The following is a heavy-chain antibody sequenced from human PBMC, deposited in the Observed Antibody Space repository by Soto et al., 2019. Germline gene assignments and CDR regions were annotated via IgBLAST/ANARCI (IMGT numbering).Heavy chain of an antibody. CDR3: ARSHYTYGLLIDY. V-gene: IGHV4-39*01. CDR1: GDSITTNGYY. CDR2: VYWTGST. J-gene: IGHJ4*02. D-gene: IGHD4-17*01. Sequence: SETLSLTCPVSGDSITTNGYYWGWIRQPPGKGLQWIGNVYWTGSTFSHPSLTSRVFISVDTSKNEFSLRLTSVTAADTAVYYCARSHYTYGLLIDYWGPGTLFTVSS.